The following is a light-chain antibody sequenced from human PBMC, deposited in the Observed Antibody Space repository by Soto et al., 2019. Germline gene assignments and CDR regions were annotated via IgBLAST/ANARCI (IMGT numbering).Light chain of an antibody. Sequence: EIVLTQSPATLSLSPGERATLSCRTSQTIRGLLNWYQQRPGQAPRLLIYDTSNRATDIPARFSGSGSGTDFILTSSSLDPEDFGVYFCQQRHNWPITFGQGTRLDMK. V-gene: IGKV3-11*01. J-gene: IGKJ5*01. CDR3: QQRHNWPIT. CDR2: DTS. CDR1: QTIRGL.